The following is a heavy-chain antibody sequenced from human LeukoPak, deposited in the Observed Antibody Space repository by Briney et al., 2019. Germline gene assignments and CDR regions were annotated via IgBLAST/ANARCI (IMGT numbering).Heavy chain of an antibody. V-gene: IGHV3-23*01. Sequence: GGSLRLSCAASGFTFSNSDMHWVRQAPGKGLEWVSAISGSGGSTYYADSVKGRFTISRDNSKNTLYLQMNSLRAEDTAVYYCAKTRIKRDAFDIWGQGTMVTVSS. CDR2: ISGSGGST. J-gene: IGHJ3*02. CDR3: AKTRIKRDAFDI. CDR1: GFTFSNSD. D-gene: IGHD3-10*01.